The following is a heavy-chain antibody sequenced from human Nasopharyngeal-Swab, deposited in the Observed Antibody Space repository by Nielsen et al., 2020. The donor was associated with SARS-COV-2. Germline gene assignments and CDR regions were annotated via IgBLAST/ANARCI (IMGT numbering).Heavy chain of an antibody. CDR1: GFTFSGSA. Sequence: GGSLRLSCAASGFTFSGSAMHWVRQASGKGLEWVGRIRSKANSYATAYAASVKGRFTISRDDSKNTAYLQMNSLKTEDTAVYYCTGGVTMVRHWGQGTLVTVS. D-gene: IGHD3-10*01. CDR3: TGGVTMVRH. CDR2: IRSKANSYAT. J-gene: IGHJ4*02. V-gene: IGHV3-73*01.